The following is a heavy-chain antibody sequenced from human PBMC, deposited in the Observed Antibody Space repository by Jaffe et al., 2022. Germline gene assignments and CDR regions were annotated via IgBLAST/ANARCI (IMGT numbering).Heavy chain of an antibody. CDR1: GFTFSSYE. Sequence: EVQLVESGGGLVQPGGSLRLSCAASGFTFSSYEMNWVRQAPGKGLEWVSYISSSGSTIYYADSVKGRFTISRDNAKNSLYLQMNSLRAEDTAVYYCARDSFWGDYDSSGTLRFDYWGQGTLVTVSS. CDR2: ISSSGSTI. V-gene: IGHV3-48*03. J-gene: IGHJ4*02. CDR3: ARDSFWGDYDSSGTLRFDY. D-gene: IGHD3-22*01.